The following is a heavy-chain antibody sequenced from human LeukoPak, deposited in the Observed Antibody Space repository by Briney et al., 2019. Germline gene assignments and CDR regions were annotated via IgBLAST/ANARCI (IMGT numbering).Heavy chain of an antibody. D-gene: IGHD6-19*01. V-gene: IGHV3-74*01. Sequence: GGSLRLSCAASGFTFSSYWMHWVRQAPGKGLVWVSRINSDGSSTSYADSVKGRFTVSRDNSKNMLYLQMNSLRAEDMAVYHCAKCVGSVDPFDYWGQGTLVTVSS. CDR1: GFTFSSYW. CDR3: AKCVGSVDPFDY. CDR2: INSDGSST. J-gene: IGHJ4*02.